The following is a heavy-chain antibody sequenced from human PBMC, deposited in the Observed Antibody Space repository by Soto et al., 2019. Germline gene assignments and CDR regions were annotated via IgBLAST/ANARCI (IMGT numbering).Heavy chain of an antibody. CDR1: GAPFSGYY. CDR2: INHTGST. D-gene: IGHD3-3*01. J-gene: IGHJ4*02. Sequence: QVQLQQWGAGLPKPSETLSLTCAVYGAPFSGYYWTWIRQPPGKGXXWIGEINHTGSTKYNPSLKSRVTISLDTSKNQFSLSLRSVTAADTAVYYCARGREIFGAVTPFEYWGQGTQVAVSS. V-gene: IGHV4-34*02. CDR3: ARGREIFGAVTPFEY.